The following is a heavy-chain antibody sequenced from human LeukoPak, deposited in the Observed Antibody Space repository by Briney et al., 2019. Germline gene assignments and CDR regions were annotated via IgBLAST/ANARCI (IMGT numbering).Heavy chain of an antibody. J-gene: IGHJ6*03. CDR2: ISWNSGSI. D-gene: IGHD6-13*01. CDR3: AKDGAAAGTNYYYYYMDV. CDR1: GFTFDDYA. V-gene: IGHV3-9*01. Sequence: GGSLRLSCAASGFTFDDYAMHWVRQAPGKGLEWVSGISWNSGSIGYADSVKGRFTISRDNAKNSLYLQMNSLGAEDTALYYCAKDGAAAGTNYYYYYMDVWGKGTTVTVSS.